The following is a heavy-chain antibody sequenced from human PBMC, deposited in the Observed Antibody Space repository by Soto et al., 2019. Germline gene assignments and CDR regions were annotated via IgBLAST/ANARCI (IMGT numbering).Heavy chain of an antibody. Sequence: SETLSLTCTVSGGSISSGGYYWSWIRQHPGKGLEWIGYIYYSGSTYYNPSLKSRVTISVDTSKNQFSLKLSSVTAADTAVYYCARGRLFYDFWSGSTPGAFDIWGQGTMVT. V-gene: IGHV4-31*03. CDR2: IYYSGST. J-gene: IGHJ3*02. CDR1: GGSISSGGYY. CDR3: ARGRLFYDFWSGSTPGAFDI. D-gene: IGHD3-3*01.